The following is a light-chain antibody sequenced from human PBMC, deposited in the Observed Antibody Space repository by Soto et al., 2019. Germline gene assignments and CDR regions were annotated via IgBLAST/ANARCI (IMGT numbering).Light chain of an antibody. V-gene: IGKV3-15*01. CDR3: QQYESYSPWT. CDR2: GAS. CDR1: QSITRS. J-gene: IGKJ1*01. Sequence: EIVMTQSPATLSVYPGERATLSCRASQSITRSLAWYQQKPGQAPRLLIYGASTRATGIPPRFSGSGSGTEFTLTISNLQPDDFATYYCQQYESYSPWTFGQGTKVDIK.